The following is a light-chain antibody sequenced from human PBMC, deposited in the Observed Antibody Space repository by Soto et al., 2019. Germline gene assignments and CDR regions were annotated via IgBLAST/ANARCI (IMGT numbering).Light chain of an antibody. CDR2: GAS. CDR3: QQYGSSPFS. CDR1: QSVSSSY. Sequence: EFVLTQSPGTLSLSPGERATLSCRASQSVSSSYLAWYQQKPGQAPRLLIYGASSRATGIPDRFSGSGSGKAFTLTISRLEPEDFAVYYCQQYGSSPFSFGPGTKVDIK. V-gene: IGKV3-20*01. J-gene: IGKJ3*01.